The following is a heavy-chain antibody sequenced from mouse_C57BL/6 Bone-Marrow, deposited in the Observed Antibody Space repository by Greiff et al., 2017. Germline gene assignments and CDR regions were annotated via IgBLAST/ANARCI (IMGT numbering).Heavy chain of an antibody. CDR3: ARKDYGSSYNFDY. D-gene: IGHD1-1*01. CDR2: IYPSDSET. J-gene: IGHJ2*01. CDR1: GYTFTDYE. V-gene: IGHV1-61*01. Sequence: QVQLQQSGAELVRPGASVTLSCKASGYTFTDYEMHWVKQRPGQGLEWIGNIYPSDSETHYNQKFKDKATLTVDKSSSTAYMQLSSLTSEDSAVYYCARKDYGSSYNFDYWGQGTTLTVSS.